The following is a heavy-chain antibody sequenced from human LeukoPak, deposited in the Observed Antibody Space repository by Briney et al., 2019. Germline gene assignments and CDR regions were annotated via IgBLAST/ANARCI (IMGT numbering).Heavy chain of an antibody. Sequence: GGSLRLPCAASGFVFSNYAMSWVRQAPGRGLEWVSTISGRADSTYSADSVRGRFTIHRDSYKNTLSLQMDSLRAEDTAVYYCARSPLIRESYGDKIVKFDYWGQGTLVTVSS. CDR2: ISGRADST. J-gene: IGHJ4*02. CDR1: GFVFSNYA. D-gene: IGHD4-17*01. CDR3: ARSPLIRESYGDKIVKFDY. V-gene: IGHV3-23*01.